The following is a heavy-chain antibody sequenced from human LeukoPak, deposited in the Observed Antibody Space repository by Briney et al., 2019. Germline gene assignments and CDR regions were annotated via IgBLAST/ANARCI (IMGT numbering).Heavy chain of an antibody. J-gene: IGHJ5*02. Sequence: ASVKVSCKASGYTFTGYYMHWVRQAPGQGLEWMGWINPNSGGTNYAQKFQGRVTMTTDTSTSTAYMELRSLRSDDTAVYYCARVDRFGELLWRQLWFDPWGQGTLVTVSS. D-gene: IGHD3-10*01. CDR3: ARVDRFGELLWRQLWFDP. CDR2: INPNSGGT. CDR1: GYTFTGYY. V-gene: IGHV1-2*02.